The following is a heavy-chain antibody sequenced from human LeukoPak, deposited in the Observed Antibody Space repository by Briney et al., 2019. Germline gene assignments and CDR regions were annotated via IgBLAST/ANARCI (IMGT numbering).Heavy chain of an antibody. V-gene: IGHV3-74*01. CDR3: ARAGIPIYYYYMDV. CDR1: GFTFSSYW. Sequence: GGTLRLSCAASGFTFSSYWMHWVRQAPGKGLVWVSRINSDGSSTSYADSVKGRFTISRDDAENTLYLQMNSLRAEDTAVYYCARAGIPIYYYYMDVWGKGTTVTISS. CDR2: INSDGSST. J-gene: IGHJ6*03. D-gene: IGHD3-10*01.